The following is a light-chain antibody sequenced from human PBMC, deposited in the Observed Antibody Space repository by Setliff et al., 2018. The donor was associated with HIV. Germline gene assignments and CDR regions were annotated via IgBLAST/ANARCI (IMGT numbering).Light chain of an antibody. CDR2: GTN. CDR3: AAWDDSLSGYV. V-gene: IGLV1-44*01. J-gene: IGLJ1*01. CDR1: SSNIGSNT. Sequence: QSVLTQPPSASGTPGQRVTISCSGSSSNIGSNTVNWYQKLPGTAPKVLIYGTNQRASGVPDRFSGSASGTSASLAISGPQSEDEADYYYAAWDDSLSGYVFGTGTKVTVL.